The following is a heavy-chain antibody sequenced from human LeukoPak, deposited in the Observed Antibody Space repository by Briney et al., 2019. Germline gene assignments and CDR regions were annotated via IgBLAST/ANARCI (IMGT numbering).Heavy chain of an antibody. J-gene: IGHJ5*02. CDR1: GYTFTGYY. V-gene: IGHV1-2*02. CDR2: INPNSGGT. D-gene: IGHD6-13*01. Sequence: ASVKVSCKASGYTFTGYYMHWVRQAPGQGLEWMGWINPNSGGTNYAQKFQGRVTMTRDTSISTAYVELSRLRSDDTAVYYCARDLGIAAAGTAWGQGTLVTVSS. CDR3: ARDLGIAAAGTA.